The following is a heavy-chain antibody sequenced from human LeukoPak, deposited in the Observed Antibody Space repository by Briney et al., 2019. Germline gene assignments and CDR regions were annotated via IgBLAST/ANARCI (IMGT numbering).Heavy chain of an antibody. CDR2: ISSSSSYI. CDR1: GFTFSSYS. Sequence: GGSLRLSCAASGFTFSSYSMNWVRQAPGKGLEWVSSISSSSSYIYYADSVKGRFTISRDNAKNSLYLQMNSLRAEDTAVYYCARKTYCSGGRCYGENWFDPWGQGILVTVSS. V-gene: IGHV3-21*04. D-gene: IGHD2-15*01. CDR3: ARKTYCSGGRCYGENWFDP. J-gene: IGHJ5*02.